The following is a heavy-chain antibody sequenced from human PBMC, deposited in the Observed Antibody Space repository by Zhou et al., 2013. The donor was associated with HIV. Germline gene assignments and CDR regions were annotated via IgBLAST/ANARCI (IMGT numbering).Heavy chain of an antibody. Sequence: QVQLVQSGAEVKKPGASVKVSCKGSGYTFTNYDINWVRQATGQGLEWMGWMNPKTGNTGYAQKFQGRVTLTRDTSTSTVYMEVSSLRSEETAVYYCARGLPYITSPQRRGSQFDYWGQGTLVTVSS. J-gene: IGHJ4*02. CDR2: MNPKTGNT. D-gene: IGHD3-10*01. CDR3: ARGLPYITSPQRRGSQFDY. V-gene: IGHV1-8*03. CDR1: GYTFTNYD.